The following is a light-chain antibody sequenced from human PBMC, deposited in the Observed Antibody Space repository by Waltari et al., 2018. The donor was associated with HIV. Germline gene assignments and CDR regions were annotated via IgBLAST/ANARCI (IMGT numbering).Light chain of an antibody. CDR1: QGISSN. J-gene: IGKJ3*01. CDR2: AAS. CDR3: QQVNTYPRT. Sequence: DIQLTQSPSFLSASVGDRVTITCRASQGISSNLAWYQQKPGKAPQLLIYAASTLQSGVPSRFSGSGSGRDFTLTIGSLQPEDFATYYCQQVNTYPRTFGPGTEVEIK. V-gene: IGKV1-9*01.